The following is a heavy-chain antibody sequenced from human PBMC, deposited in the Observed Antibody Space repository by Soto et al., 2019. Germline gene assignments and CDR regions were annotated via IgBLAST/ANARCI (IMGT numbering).Heavy chain of an antibody. CDR3: ARERQWLVRDYYYGMDV. CDR2: ISAYNGNT. V-gene: IGHV1-18*01. CDR1: GYTFTSYG. J-gene: IGHJ6*02. D-gene: IGHD6-19*01. Sequence: QVQLVQSGAEVKKPGASVKVSCKASGYTFTSYGISWVRQAPGQGLEWMGWISAYNGNTNYAQKLQGRVTMTTDTSTSTAYMELRSMRSDDTAVYYCARERQWLVRDYYYGMDVWGQGTTVTVSS.